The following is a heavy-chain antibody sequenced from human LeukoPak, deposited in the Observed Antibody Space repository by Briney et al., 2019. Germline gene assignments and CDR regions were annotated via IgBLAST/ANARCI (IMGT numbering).Heavy chain of an antibody. CDR2: IKQDGSEK. J-gene: IGHJ4*02. V-gene: IGHV3-7*03. CDR1: GFTFSSYW. D-gene: IGHD6-6*01. Sequence: PGGSLRLSCAASGFTFSSYWMNWVRQAPGKGLEWVAHIKQDGSEKYYVDSVKGRFTISRDNAKNSLYLQMNSLRAEDTAFYYCAKATYSTSPGYYFDYWGQGTLVTVSS. CDR3: AKATYSTSPGYYFDY.